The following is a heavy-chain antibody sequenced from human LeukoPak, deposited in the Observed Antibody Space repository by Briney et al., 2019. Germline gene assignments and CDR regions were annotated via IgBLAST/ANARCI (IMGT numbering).Heavy chain of an antibody. CDR1: GFTFDNYA. CDR3: ARAYKDRSLAGKKEFFQH. D-gene: IGHD6-19*01. V-gene: IGHV3-9*01. CDR2: ISWNSGTI. J-gene: IGHJ1*01. Sequence: GGSLRLSRAASGFTFDNYAMNWVRQVPGKGLEWISLISWNSGTIGYADSVKGRFTISRDNANNFLYLQMNSLRAEDTALYYFARAYKDRSLAGKKEFFQHWGQGTLVTVSS.